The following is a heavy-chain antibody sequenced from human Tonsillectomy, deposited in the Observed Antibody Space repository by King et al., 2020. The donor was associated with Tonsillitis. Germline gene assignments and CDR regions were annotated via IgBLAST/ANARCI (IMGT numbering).Heavy chain of an antibody. CDR2: INPNNGGT. CDR3: ARGAVVVQH. V-gene: IGHV1-2*02. D-gene: IGHD2-15*01. Sequence: VQLVQSGAEVKKPGASVKVSCKASGYTFTDYCMHLVRQAPGQGVEWMGWINPNNGGTNYAQKFQGRVTMTRDTSITTAYMALSRLRPDDTAVYYCARGAVVVQHWGQGTLVTVSS. CDR1: GYTFTDYC. J-gene: IGHJ1*01.